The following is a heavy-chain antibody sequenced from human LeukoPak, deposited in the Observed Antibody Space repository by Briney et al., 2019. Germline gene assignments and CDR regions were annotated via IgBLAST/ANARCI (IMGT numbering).Heavy chain of an antibody. J-gene: IGHJ3*01. CDR2: ISGSGGST. D-gene: IGHD1-26*01. Sequence: GGSLRHSCAASGFTFSSYAMSWVRQAPGKGLEWVSAISGSGGSTYYADSVKGRFTISRDNSKNTMYLQMNSLRIDDTAVYYCATEGGSSDAFAFWGQGTKVTVSS. CDR1: GFTFSSYA. CDR3: ATEGGSSDAFAF. V-gene: IGHV3-23*01.